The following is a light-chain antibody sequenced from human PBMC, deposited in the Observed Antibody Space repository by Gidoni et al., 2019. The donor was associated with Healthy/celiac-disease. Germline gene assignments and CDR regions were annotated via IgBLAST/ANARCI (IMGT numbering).Light chain of an antibody. J-gene: IGKJ2*01. V-gene: IGKV1-8*01. Sequence: AIRMTQSPSPFSASTGDRVTITCRASQGISSYLAWYQQKPGEAPKLLIYAASTLQSGVPSMFSGSGSGKDFTLTISCLQYEDFATYYCQQYYSYPPYTFXQXTKLEIK. CDR1: QGISSY. CDR3: QQYYSYPPYT. CDR2: AAS.